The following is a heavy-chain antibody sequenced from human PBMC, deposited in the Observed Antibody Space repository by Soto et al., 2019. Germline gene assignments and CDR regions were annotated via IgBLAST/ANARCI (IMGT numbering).Heavy chain of an antibody. J-gene: IGHJ3*02. CDR1: GKNLTELS. V-gene: IGHV1-24*01. CDR3: ATAERGAFDI. Sequence: GPPVKSSCQVFGKNLTELSMPWVRQAPGKGLEWMGGFDPEDGETIYAQKFQGRVTMTEDTSTDTAYMELSSLRSEDTAVYYCATAERGAFDIWGQGTMVTVSS. CDR2: FDPEDGET. D-gene: IGHD3-16*01.